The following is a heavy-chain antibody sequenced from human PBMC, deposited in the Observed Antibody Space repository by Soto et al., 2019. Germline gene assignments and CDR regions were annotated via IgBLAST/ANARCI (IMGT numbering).Heavy chain of an antibody. CDR1: GGSISSYY. CDR3: ARRITMVRGDYGMDV. V-gene: IGHV4-59*01. Sequence: SETLSLTCTVSGGSISSYYWSWIRQPPGKGLEWIGYIYYSGSTNYNPSLKSRVTISVDTSKNQFSLKLSSVTAADTAVYYCARRITMVRGDYGMDVWGQGTTVTVSS. D-gene: IGHD3-10*01. CDR2: IYYSGST. J-gene: IGHJ6*02.